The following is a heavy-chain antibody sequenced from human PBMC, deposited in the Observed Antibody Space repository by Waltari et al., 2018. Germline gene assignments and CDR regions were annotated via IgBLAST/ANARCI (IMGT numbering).Heavy chain of an antibody. CDR1: GFTFSSYA. Sequence: EVQLLESGGGLVQPGGSLRLSCAASGFTFSSYAMSWVRQAPGKGLEWVRQAPGRGLEWVSSITSHGSYINYADSGKGRFTISRDNAKNSLYLQMNSLRAEDTAVYYCARDISEAVDYYGSGSPSGLWFDPWGQGTLVTVSS. D-gene: IGHD3-10*01. V-gene: IGHV3-21*01. CDR3: ARDISEAVDYYGSGSPSGLWFDP. J-gene: IGHJ5*02. CDR2: ITSHGSYI.